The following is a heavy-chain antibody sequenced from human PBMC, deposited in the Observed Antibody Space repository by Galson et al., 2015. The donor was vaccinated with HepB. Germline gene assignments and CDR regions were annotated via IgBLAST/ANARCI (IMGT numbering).Heavy chain of an antibody. CDR1: GGSISSYY. V-gene: IGHV4-59*01. J-gene: IGHJ5*02. Sequence: SETLSLTCTVSGGSISSYYWSWIRQPPGKGLEWIGYIYYSGSTNYNPSLKSRVTISVDTSKNQFSLKLSSVTAADTAVYYCARDMTAAMMGEHNWFDPWGQGTLVTVSS. CDR3: ARDMTAAMMGEHNWFDP. CDR2: IYYSGST. D-gene: IGHD2-2*01.